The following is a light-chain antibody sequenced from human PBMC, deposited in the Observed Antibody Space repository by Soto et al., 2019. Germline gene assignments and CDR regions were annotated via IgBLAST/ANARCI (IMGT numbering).Light chain of an antibody. CDR2: GAS. CDR1: ESVSGSY. Sequence: EIVLTPSPGTLSLSPGERAALSCRASESVSGSYIAWYQQKVGQSPRLLIYGASNRATGIPDRFSGSGSGTDFTLTISRLEPEDFAMYYCQQYGRTFGLGTKVDIK. CDR3: QQYGRT. V-gene: IGKV3-20*01. J-gene: IGKJ1*01.